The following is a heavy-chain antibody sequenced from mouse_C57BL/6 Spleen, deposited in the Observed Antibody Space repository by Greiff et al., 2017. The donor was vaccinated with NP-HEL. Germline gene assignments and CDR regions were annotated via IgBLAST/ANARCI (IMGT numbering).Heavy chain of an antibody. V-gene: IGHV5-4*03. J-gene: IGHJ3*01. CDR1: GFTFSRYA. Sequence: EVKLVESGGGLVKPGGSLTLSCAASGFTFSRYAMSWVRPTTEKRLAWVATISDGGSSTYYPDNVKGRFTISRDNAKNNLYLQMSHLKSEDTAMYYCARRRYSCAYWGQGTLVTVSA. D-gene: IGHD2-14*01. CDR3: ARRRYSCAY. CDR2: ISDGGSST.